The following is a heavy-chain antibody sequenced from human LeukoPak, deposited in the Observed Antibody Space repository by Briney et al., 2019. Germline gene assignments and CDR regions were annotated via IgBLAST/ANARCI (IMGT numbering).Heavy chain of an antibody. CDR3: ARDREEGYFDY. J-gene: IGHJ4*02. Sequence: SETLSLTCTVSGGSISSYYWSWIRQPPGKGLEWIGYIYYSGSTNYNPSLKSRVTISVDTSKNQFSLKLSSVTAADTAVYYCARDREEGYFDYWGQGTLVTVSS. D-gene: IGHD1-26*01. V-gene: IGHV4-59*01. CDR1: GGSISSYY. CDR2: IYYSGST.